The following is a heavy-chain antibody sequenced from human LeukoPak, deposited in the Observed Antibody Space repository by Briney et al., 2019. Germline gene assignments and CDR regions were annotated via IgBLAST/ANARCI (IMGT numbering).Heavy chain of an antibody. CDR1: GGSISSSSYY. J-gene: IGHJ4*02. Sequence: SETLSLTCTVSGGSISSSSYYWGWIRQPPGKGLEWIGSIYYSGSTYYNPSLKSRVTISVDTSKNQFSLKLSSVTAADTAVYYCARHLTRLRMLGLKSEFDYWGQGALVTVSS. V-gene: IGHV4-39*01. D-gene: IGHD2-8*01. CDR2: IYYSGST. CDR3: ARHLTRLRMLGLKSEFDY.